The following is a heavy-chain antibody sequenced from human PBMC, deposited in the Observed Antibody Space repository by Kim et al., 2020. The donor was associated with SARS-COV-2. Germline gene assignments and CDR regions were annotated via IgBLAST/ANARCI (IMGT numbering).Heavy chain of an antibody. CDR1: GFTFSSYG. D-gene: IGHD3-10*01. V-gene: IGHV3-33*01. J-gene: IGHJ4*02. Sequence: GGSLRLSCAASGFTFSSYGMHWVRQAPGKGLEWVAVIWYDGSNKYYADSVKGRFTISRDNSKNTLYLQMNSLRAEDTAVYYCARDRITMVRGVGYWGQGTLVTVSS. CDR2: IWYDGSNK. CDR3: ARDRITMVRGVGY.